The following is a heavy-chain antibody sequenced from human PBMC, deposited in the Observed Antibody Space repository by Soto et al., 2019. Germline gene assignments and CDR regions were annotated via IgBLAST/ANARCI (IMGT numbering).Heavy chain of an antibody. CDR2: IYPGDSDT. CDR3: ARLPSRNCSSTSCYGGGYYYYGMDV. J-gene: IGHJ6*02. CDR1: GYSFTSYW. D-gene: IGHD2-2*01. V-gene: IGHV5-51*01. Sequence: PGESLKISCKGSGYSFTSYWIGWVRQMPGKGLEWMGIIYPGDSDTRYSPSFQGQVTISADKSISTAYLQWSSLKASDTAMYYCARLPSRNCSSTSCYGGGYYYYGMDVWGQGTTVTVSS.